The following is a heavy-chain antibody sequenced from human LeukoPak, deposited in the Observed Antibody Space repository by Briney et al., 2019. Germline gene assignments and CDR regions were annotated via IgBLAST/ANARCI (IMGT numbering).Heavy chain of an antibody. V-gene: IGHV3-30*04. D-gene: IGHD2/OR15-2a*01. CDR2: ISYDGRDK. J-gene: IGHJ4*02. CDR3: AKDRVQIATYFFDY. CDR1: GFTFSSYA. Sequence: TGGSLRLSCAASGFTFSSYAIHWVRQAPGKGPEWVAVISYDGRDKHHADSVKGRFTISRDNSKNTLYLQMDSLRLEDTAVYYCAKDRVQIATYFFDYWGKGTLVTVSS.